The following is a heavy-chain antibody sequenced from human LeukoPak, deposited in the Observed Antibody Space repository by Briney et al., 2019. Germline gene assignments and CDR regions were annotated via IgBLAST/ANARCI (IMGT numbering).Heavy chain of an antibody. CDR1: GYTFSSYD. V-gene: IGHV1-8*03. D-gene: IGHD6-19*01. Sequence: GASVKVSCKASGYTFSSYDINWVRQATGQGLEWMEWMNPNSGNTGYAQKFQGRVTVTRNTSISTAYLELCSLRAEDTAAYYCARGRWGIAVAAYDYWGQGTLVTVSS. CDR2: MNPNSGNT. CDR3: ARGRWGIAVAAYDY. J-gene: IGHJ4*02.